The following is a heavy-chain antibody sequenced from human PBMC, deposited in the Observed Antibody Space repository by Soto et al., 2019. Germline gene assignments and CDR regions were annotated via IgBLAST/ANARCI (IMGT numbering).Heavy chain of an antibody. CDR2: IWDDGSNK. Sequence: PGGSLRLSCAASGFTFSNYGMHWVRQAPGKGLEWVAFIWDDGSNKYYADSVKGRFTISRDNSKNTLYLQMNSLGAEDTAVYYCARGGYCISTSCIYGMDVWGQGTTVTVSS. V-gene: IGHV3-33*01. CDR3: ARGGYCISTSCIYGMDV. D-gene: IGHD2-2*03. CDR1: GFTFSNYG. J-gene: IGHJ6*02.